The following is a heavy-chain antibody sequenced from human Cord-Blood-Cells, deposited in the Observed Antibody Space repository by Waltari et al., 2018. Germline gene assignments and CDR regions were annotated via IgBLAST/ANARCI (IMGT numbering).Heavy chain of an antibody. CDR3: ARAREVVVYWSGYSYYFDY. V-gene: IGHV4-34*01. Sequence: QVQLPQWGAGLLKPSETLSLTCAVYGGSFSGYYWSWIRQPPGKGLEWIGEINHSGSTNYNPSLKSRVTISVDTSKNQFSLKLSSVTAADTAVYYCARAREVVVYWSGYSYYFDYWGQGTLVTVSS. J-gene: IGHJ4*02. CDR2: INHSGST. D-gene: IGHD3-3*01. CDR1: GGSFSGYY.